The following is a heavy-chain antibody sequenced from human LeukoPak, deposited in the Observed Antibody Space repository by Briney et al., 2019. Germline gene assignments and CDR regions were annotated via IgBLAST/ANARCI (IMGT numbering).Heavy chain of an antibody. J-gene: IGHJ4*02. V-gene: IGHV1-3*01. CDR1: GYTFTSYA. D-gene: IGHD3-10*01. Sequence: ASVKLSCKASGYTFTSYAMHWVRQAPGQRLEWMGGINAGNGNTKYSQKFQGRVTITKDTSASTAYMELSSLRSEDTAVYYCARDLTMVRGAAGYWGQGTLVTVSS. CDR2: INAGNGNT. CDR3: ARDLTMVRGAAGY.